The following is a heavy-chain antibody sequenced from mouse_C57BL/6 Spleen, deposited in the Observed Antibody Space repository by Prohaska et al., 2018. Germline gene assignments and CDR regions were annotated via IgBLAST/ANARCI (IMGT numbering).Heavy chain of an antibody. CDR1: GFTFSGFW. D-gene: IGHD1-1*02. V-gene: IGHV11-2*01. CDR2: INSDGSAI. J-gene: IGHJ1*03. CDR3: MRYGSYWYFDV. Sequence: EVQLLETGGGLVQPGGSRGLSCEGPGFTFSGFWMSWVRQTPGKTLEWIGYINSDGSAINYTPSIKDRFTIFIDNDKSTLYLQMSNVRSEDTATYFCMRYGSYWYFDVWGTGTTVTVSS.